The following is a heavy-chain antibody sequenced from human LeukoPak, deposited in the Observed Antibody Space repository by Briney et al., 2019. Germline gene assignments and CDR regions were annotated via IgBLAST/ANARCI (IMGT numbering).Heavy chain of an antibody. CDR3: ARVLAIFGLDTTDFYMDV. V-gene: IGHV4-59*11. J-gene: IGHJ6*03. CDR1: GASISSHY. D-gene: IGHD3/OR15-3a*01. Sequence: SETLSLTCAVSGASISSHYLSWIRQPPGKGLEWIGYTSGSISDNPSLKSRVAVSVDPSHNQVSLSLTSVPAADTAVYYCARVLAIFGLDTTDFYMDVWGKGTTVTVSS. CDR2: TSGSI.